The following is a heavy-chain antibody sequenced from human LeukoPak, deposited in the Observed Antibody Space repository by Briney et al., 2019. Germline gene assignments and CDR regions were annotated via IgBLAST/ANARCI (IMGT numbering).Heavy chain of an antibody. Sequence: GSLRLSCATSGFTFSNYWMNWLRQAPGKGLVWVSRIKNDGSSASYAESVKGRFTISRDNARNALYLQMNSLRVDDTAVYYCAKSDWFDPWGRGILVTVSS. CDR2: IKNDGSSA. CDR3: AKSDWFDP. J-gene: IGHJ5*02. CDR1: GFTFSNYW. V-gene: IGHV3-74*01.